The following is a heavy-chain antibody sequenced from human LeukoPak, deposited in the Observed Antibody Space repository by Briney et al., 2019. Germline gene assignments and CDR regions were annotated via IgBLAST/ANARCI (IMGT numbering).Heavy chain of an antibody. CDR1: GDSIRSYY. J-gene: IGHJ3*02. Sequence: SETLSLTCTVSGDSIRSYYWSWLRQPPGKGLEWIGYIYYSGTTEYNPSLKSRVTISDDTSKSQFSLKLSSVTAADTAVYYCARENSGSYRDDAFDIWGQGTMVTVSS. CDR2: IYYSGTT. D-gene: IGHD1-26*01. V-gene: IGHV4-59*01. CDR3: ARENSGSYRDDAFDI.